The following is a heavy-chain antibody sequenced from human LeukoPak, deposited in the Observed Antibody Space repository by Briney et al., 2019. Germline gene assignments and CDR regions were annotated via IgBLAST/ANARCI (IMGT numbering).Heavy chain of an antibody. CDR2: MNSRGGN. CDR3: ARESEYVSSQVCFEA. D-gene: IGHD6-13*01. V-gene: IGHV4-59*01. Sequence: PSETLSLTCTVSPCSINDYDWTWIRQAPGKGLEWIGYMNSRGGNNYNPSLKSRATISVDSTKNQFSQMLSSVTAADTAVYYCARESEYVSSQVCFEAWGKGTLVTVSS. J-gene: IGHJ5*02. CDR1: PCSINDYD.